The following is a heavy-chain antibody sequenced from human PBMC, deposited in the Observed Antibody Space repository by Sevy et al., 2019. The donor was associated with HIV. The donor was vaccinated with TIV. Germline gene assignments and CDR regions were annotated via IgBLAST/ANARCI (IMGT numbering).Heavy chain of an antibody. Sequence: ASVKVSCKASGGTFSTYAISWVRQAPGQGLEWMGVIIPKSGTANYAQKFQGRVTITAVESTNTAYMELSSLRSEDTAVYFCAREWELGGMDVWGQGTTVTVSS. V-gene: IGHV1-69*13. D-gene: IGHD1-26*01. CDR1: GGTFSTYA. J-gene: IGHJ6*02. CDR3: AREWELGGMDV. CDR2: IIPKSGTA.